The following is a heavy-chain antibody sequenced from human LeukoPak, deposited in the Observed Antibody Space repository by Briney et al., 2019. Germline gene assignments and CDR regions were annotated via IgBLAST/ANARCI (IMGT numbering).Heavy chain of an antibody. CDR2: IYYSGST. CDR3: ARDWYGGNSPPAFDI. D-gene: IGHD4-23*01. V-gene: IGHV4-39*07. CDR1: GGSISSSSYY. J-gene: IGHJ3*02. Sequence: SETLSLTCTVSGGSISSSSYYWGWIRQPPGKGLEWIGSIYYSGSTYYNPSLKSRVTISVDTSKNQFSLKLSSVTAADTAVYYCARDWYGGNSPPAFDIWGQGTMVTVPS.